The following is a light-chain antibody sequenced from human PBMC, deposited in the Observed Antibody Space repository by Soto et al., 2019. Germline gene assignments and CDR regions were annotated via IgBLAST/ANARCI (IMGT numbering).Light chain of an antibody. J-gene: IGKJ2*01. V-gene: IGKV4-1*01. CDR3: QQYYSPPYT. Sequence: DIVMTQSPDSLAVSLGERATINCKSSQSVLYTSNNNNYLAWYQQKPGQPPKLLIYWASTRESGVPDRFSGSGSGTDFPLTISSLRAEDVAVYYCQQYYSPPYTFGQGTKLEIK. CDR2: WAS. CDR1: QSVLYTSNNNNY.